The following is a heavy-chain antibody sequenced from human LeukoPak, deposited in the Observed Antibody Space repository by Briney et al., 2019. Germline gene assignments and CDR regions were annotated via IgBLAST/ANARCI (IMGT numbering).Heavy chain of an antibody. V-gene: IGHV3-33*06. J-gene: IGHJ6*03. D-gene: IGHD4-17*01. CDR3: AKGLIPGDYVHYYYMDV. CDR1: GFTFSSYG. Sequence: PGGSLRLSCAASGFTFSSYGMHWVRQAPGKGLEWVAVIWYDGSNKYYADSVKGRFTISRDNSKNTLYLQMNSLRAVDTAVYYCAKGLIPGDYVHYYYMDVWGKGTTVTVSS. CDR2: IWYDGSNK.